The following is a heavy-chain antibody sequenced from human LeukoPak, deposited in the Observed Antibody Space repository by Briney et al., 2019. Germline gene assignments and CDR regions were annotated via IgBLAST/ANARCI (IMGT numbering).Heavy chain of an antibody. D-gene: IGHD4-23*01. V-gene: IGHV1-18*01. Sequence: ASVKVSCNASSYTFTSYGISWVRQAPGQGLEWMGWISAYNGNTNYAQKLQGRVTMTTDTSTSTAYMELRSLRSDDTAVYYCARNSSSDYGGNSGLDYWGQGTLVTVSS. CDR2: ISAYNGNT. CDR1: SYTFTSYG. CDR3: ARNSSSDYGGNSGLDY. J-gene: IGHJ4*02.